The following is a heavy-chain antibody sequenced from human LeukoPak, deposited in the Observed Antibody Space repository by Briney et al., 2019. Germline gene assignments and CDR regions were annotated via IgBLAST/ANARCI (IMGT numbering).Heavy chain of an antibody. V-gene: IGHV4-34*01. CDR1: GGSFSGYY. Sequence: PSETLSLTCAVYGGSFSGYYWSWIRQPPGKGLEWIGEINHSGSTNYNPSLKSRVTISVDTSKNQFSLKLSSVTAADTAVYYCARVSTIYYYYYYMDVWGKGTTVTVSS. J-gene: IGHJ6*03. CDR2: INHSGST. CDR3: ARVSTIYYYYYYMDV. D-gene: IGHD2-2*01.